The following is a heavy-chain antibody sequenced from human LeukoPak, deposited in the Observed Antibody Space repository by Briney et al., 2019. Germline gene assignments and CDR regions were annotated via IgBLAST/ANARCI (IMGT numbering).Heavy chain of an antibody. CDR2: ISSSGGTI. Sequence: GGPLRLSCAASGFTFSNYEMNWVRRAPGKGLEWVSYISSSGGTIYYADSVRGRFTISRDNAKNSLYLQVNSLRVEDTAVYYCARMWTTVTDAFDFWGQGTMVTVSS. CDR3: ARMWTTVTDAFDF. J-gene: IGHJ3*01. D-gene: IGHD4-17*01. CDR1: GFTFSNYE. V-gene: IGHV3-48*03.